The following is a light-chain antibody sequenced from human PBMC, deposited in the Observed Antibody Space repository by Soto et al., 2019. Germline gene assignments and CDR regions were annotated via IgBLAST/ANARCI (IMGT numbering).Light chain of an antibody. V-gene: IGKV1-12*01. CDR2: AAS. CDR3: LQANRFPLT. Sequence: DIQMTQSPSSVSASVGDRVTITCRASQFIGSFLVWYQRKPGKAPKLLIYAASSLQSGVPSRFSGSGSGTDFTLTISRLQPEDFATYYCLQANRFPLTFGGGTKLEIK. J-gene: IGKJ4*01. CDR1: QFIGSF.